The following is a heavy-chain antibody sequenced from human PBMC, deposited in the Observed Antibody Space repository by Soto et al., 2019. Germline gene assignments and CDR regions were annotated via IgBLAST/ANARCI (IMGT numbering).Heavy chain of an antibody. CDR3: ARHLRERYCSGGSCYSQLDS. V-gene: IGHV4-39*01. J-gene: IGHJ4*02. CDR1: GGSISSSSYY. CDR2: IVYSGST. D-gene: IGHD2-15*01. Sequence: QLQLQESGPGLVKPSETLSLTCTVSGGSISSSSYYWGWIRQPPGKGLEWIGSIVYSGSTYYNPSLKSRVTISVDTSKNQFSLKLSSVTAADTAVYYCARHLRERYCSGGSCYSQLDSWGQGTLVTVSS.